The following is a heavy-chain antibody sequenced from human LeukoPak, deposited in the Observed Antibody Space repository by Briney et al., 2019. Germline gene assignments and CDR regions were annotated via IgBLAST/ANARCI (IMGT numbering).Heavy chain of an antibody. D-gene: IGHD3/OR15-3a*01. V-gene: IGHV4-39*07. CDR2: IYYSGIT. CDR1: GGSISATGYF. Sequence: SETLSLTCTVSGGSISATGYFWGWIPQPPGKGLEWIGSIYYSGITHYNPSLKSRVTISVDTSKNQFSLKLSSVTGADTAVYYCARVDLQNAFDIWGQGTVVTVSS. J-gene: IGHJ3*02. CDR3: ARVDLQNAFDI.